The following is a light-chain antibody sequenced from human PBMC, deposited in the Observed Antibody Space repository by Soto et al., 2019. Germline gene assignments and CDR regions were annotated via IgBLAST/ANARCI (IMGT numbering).Light chain of an antibody. Sequence: QSVLTQPPSASGTPGQRVTISCSGSSSNIGINTVNWYQQVPGTAPKLRIYTDNQRPSGVPDRFSGSKSGTSASLAISGLQSEDDADYYCAAWDDSLNGLYVFGTGTKLTVL. CDR3: AAWDDSLNGLYV. CDR2: TDN. V-gene: IGLV1-44*01. J-gene: IGLJ1*01. CDR1: SSNIGINT.